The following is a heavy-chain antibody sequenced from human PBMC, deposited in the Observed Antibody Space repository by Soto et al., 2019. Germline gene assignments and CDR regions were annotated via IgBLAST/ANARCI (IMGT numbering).Heavy chain of an antibody. CDR2: IYGGDSET. V-gene: IGHV5-51*01. CDR3: ALGSTVVTGRNWFDP. D-gene: IGHD2-15*01. J-gene: IGHJ5*02. Sequence: GESLKISCKGSGYSFTSYWIGWVRQMPGTGLEWMGIIYGGDSETRYSPSFQGQVTISVDKSINTAYLQWSSLKASDTAIYYCALGSTVVTGRNWFDPWGQGTLVTVSS. CDR1: GYSFTSYW.